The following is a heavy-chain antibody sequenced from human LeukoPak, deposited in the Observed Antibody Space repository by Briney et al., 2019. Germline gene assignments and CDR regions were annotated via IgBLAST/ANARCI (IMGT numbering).Heavy chain of an antibody. CDR1: GGSISSSSYY. CDR3: ARDVTGDTAMVTGFDP. J-gene: IGHJ5*02. V-gene: IGHV4-39*07. D-gene: IGHD5-18*01. CDR2: IYYSGST. Sequence: SETLSLTCTVSGGSISSSSYYWGWIRQPPGKGLEWIGSIYYSGSTYYNPSLKSRVTISVDTSKNQFSLKLSSVTAADTAVYYCARDVTGDTAMVTGFDPWGQGTLVTVSS.